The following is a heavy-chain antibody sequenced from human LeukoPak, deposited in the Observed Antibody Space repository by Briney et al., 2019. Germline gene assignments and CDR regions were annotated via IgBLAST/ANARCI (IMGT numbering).Heavy chain of an antibody. CDR3: ARGWYYYDSSGLYYFDY. CDR1: GGTFSSYA. Sequence: SVKVSCKASGGTFSSYAISWVRQAPGQGLEWMGRIIPILGIANYAQKFQGRVTITADKSTSTAYMELSSLRSEDTAVYYCARGWYYYDSSGLYYFDYWGQGTLVTVSS. J-gene: IGHJ4*02. D-gene: IGHD3-22*01. CDR2: IIPILGIA. V-gene: IGHV1-69*04.